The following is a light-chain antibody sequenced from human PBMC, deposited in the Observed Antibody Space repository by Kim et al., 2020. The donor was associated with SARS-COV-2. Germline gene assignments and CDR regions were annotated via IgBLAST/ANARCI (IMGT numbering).Light chain of an antibody. J-gene: IGLJ3*02. CDR2: GKN. V-gene: IGLV3-19*01. Sequence: ALGQTVRITCQGDSLRSYYASWYQQKPGQAPVLVIYGKNNRPSGIPDRFSGSTSGNTASLTIAGAQAEDEADYSCNSRDSSGNHLVFGRGTKLTVL. CDR3: NSRDSSGNHLV. CDR1: SLRSYY.